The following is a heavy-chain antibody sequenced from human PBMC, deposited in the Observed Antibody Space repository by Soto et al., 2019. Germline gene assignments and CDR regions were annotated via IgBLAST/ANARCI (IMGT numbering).Heavy chain of an antibody. V-gene: IGHV2-5*08. CDR2: IYWDDDK. D-gene: IGHD4-17*01. J-gene: IGHJ4*02. CDR3: AHAGDYDLLTFDH. Sequence: SGPTLVNPTQTLTLTCTFSGFSPTTSGMCVSWIRQPPGKALEWLALIYWDDDKRYSPSLKDRLAISKDTSSNQVVLTITNIDPGDSATYFCAHAGDYDLLTFDHWGPGTLVTVSS. CDR1: GFSPTTSGMC.